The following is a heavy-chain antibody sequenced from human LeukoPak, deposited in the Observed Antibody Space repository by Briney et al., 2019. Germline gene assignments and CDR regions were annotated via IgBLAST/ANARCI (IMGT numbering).Heavy chain of an antibody. J-gene: IGHJ4*02. Sequence: ASVKVSCKASGYTFTSYGISWVRQAPGQGLEWMGWISAYNGNTNYAQKLQGRVTMTTDTSTSTAYMELRSLRSDDTAVYYCARDHGYSGSYQEIYDYWGQGTLVTVSS. CDR1: GYTFTSYG. V-gene: IGHV1-18*01. CDR3: ARDHGYSGSYQEIYDY. D-gene: IGHD1-26*01. CDR2: ISAYNGNT.